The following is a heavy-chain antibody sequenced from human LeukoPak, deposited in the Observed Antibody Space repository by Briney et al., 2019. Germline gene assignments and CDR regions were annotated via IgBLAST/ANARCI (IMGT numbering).Heavy chain of an antibody. CDR3: ARDETYXXFWXGYXNFXY. V-gene: IGHV1-69*13. J-gene: IGHJ4*02. Sequence: ASVKVSCKASGGTFSSYAISWVRQAPGQGLEWMGGIIPIFGTANYAQKFQGRVTITADESTSTAYMELSSLRSEDTAVYYCARDETYXXFWXGYXNFXYWGQGTLVXVSS. D-gene: IGHD3-3*01. CDR1: GGTFSSYA. CDR2: IIPIFGTA.